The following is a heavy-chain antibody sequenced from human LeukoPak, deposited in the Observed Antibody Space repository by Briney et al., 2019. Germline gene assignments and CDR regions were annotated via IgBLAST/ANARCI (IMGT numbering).Heavy chain of an antibody. CDR1: GGTFGSYA. CDR3: ARTSCRDGYNHNYYYMDV. Sequence: GASVKVSCKASGGTFGSYAISWVRQAPGQGLEWMGGIIPIFGTANYAQKFQGRVTITTDESTSTAYMELSSLRSEDTAVYYCARTSCRDGYNHNYYYMDVWGKGTTVTVSS. D-gene: IGHD5-24*01. V-gene: IGHV1-69*05. J-gene: IGHJ6*03. CDR2: IIPIFGTA.